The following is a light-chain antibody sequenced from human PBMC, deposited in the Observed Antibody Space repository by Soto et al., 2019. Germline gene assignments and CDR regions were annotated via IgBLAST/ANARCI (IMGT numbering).Light chain of an antibody. CDR3: HQYGSSPRT. J-gene: IGKJ1*01. CDR2: GAS. Sequence: EIVLTQSPGTLSLSPGDRATLSCRASQSVSSNFLAWYQQKPGQAPRLLIYGASVRATGIPDRFSGSGSGTDFTLTIRRLEPEDFSMYFFHQYGSSPRTFGQGTKVEN. V-gene: IGKV3-20*01. CDR1: QSVSSNF.